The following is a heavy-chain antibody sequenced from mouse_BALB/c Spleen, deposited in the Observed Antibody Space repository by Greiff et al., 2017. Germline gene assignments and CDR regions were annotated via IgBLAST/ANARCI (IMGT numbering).Heavy chain of an antibody. Sequence: VQLQQSGAELVKPGASVKLSCTASGFYIKDTYMYWVKQRPEQGLEWIGRIVPANGNTKYDPKFQGKATITADTSSNTAYLQLSSLTSEDTAVYYYARGEDYEDYWGQGTTLTVSS. J-gene: IGHJ2*01. D-gene: IGHD2-4*01. CDR2: IVPANGNT. CDR1: GFYIKDTY. V-gene: IGHV14-3*02. CDR3: ARGEDYEDY.